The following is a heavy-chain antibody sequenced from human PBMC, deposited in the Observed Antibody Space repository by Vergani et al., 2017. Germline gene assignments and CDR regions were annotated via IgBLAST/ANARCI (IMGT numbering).Heavy chain of an antibody. J-gene: IGHJ4*02. D-gene: IGHD3-10*01. CDR1: GYTFTSYG. CDR2: INPNSGGT. CDR3: ATGFGELWPFDY. Sequence: QVQLVQSGAEVKKPGASVKVSCKASGYTFTSYGISWVRRAPGQGLEWMGWINPNSGGTNYAQKFQGWVTMTRDTSISTAYMELSRLRSDDTAVYYCATGFGELWPFDYWGQGTLVTVSS. V-gene: IGHV1-2*04.